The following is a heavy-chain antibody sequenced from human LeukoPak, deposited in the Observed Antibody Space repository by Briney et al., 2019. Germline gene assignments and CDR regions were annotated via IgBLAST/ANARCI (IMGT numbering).Heavy chain of an antibody. CDR2: ISAYNGNT. Sequence: ASVKVSCKASGYTFSSYGISWVRQAPGQGLEWMGWISAYNGNTNYAQKLQGRVTMTTDTSTSTAYMELRSLRSDDTAVYYCAREGDYVQNYYYGMDVWGQGTTVTVSS. D-gene: IGHD4-17*01. CDR3: AREGDYVQNYYYGMDV. J-gene: IGHJ6*02. V-gene: IGHV1-18*01. CDR1: GYTFSSYG.